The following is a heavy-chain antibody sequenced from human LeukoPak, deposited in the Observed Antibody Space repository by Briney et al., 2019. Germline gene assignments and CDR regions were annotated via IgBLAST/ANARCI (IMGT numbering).Heavy chain of an antibody. CDR2: ISYSGST. CDR1: GVSISSANYY. D-gene: IGHD5-24*01. J-gene: IGHJ4*02. Sequence: SETLSLTCTVSGVSISSANYYWNWIRQPPGRGLEWIVYISYSGSTHYNPSLKSRATISADTSKNQFSLKLTSMTAADTAVYHCARGGEGYNYVYWGQGTLVTVSS. CDR3: ARGGEGYNYVY. V-gene: IGHV4-30-4*01.